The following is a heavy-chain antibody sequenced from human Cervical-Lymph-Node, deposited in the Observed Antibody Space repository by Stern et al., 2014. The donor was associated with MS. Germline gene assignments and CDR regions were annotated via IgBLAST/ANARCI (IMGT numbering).Heavy chain of an antibody. J-gene: IGHJ4*02. Sequence: EVQLVESGGGLVQPGGSLRLSCAASGFTFSNSMNWVRQAPGKGLEWVSYISSSSSKIHYTESVKGRFSISRDNAANSVYLQMNSLRAEDTAVYYCTRAESDYWGQGTLVIVSS. V-gene: IGHV3-48*01. CDR2: ISSSSSKI. CDR1: GFTFSNS. D-gene: IGHD1-14*01. CDR3: TRAESDY.